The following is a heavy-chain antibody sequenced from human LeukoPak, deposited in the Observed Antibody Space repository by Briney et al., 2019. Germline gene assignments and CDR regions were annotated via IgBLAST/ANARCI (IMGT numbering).Heavy chain of an antibody. V-gene: IGHV3-21*01. CDR1: GFTFSSYS. D-gene: IGHD6-19*01. CDR2: ISSSSSYI. J-gene: IGHJ5*02. Sequence: GGSLRLSCAASGFTFSSYSMNWVRQAPEKGLEWVSSISSSSSYIYYADSVKGRFTISRDNAKNSLYLQMNSLRAEDTAVYYCASSSGWYPYRDWFDPWGQGTLVTVSS. CDR3: ASSSGWYPYRDWFDP.